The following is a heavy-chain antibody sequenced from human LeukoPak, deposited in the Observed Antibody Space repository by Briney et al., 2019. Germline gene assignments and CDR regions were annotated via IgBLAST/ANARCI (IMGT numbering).Heavy chain of an antibody. CDR1: GASVSSASY. Sequence: SETLSLTCSVSGASVSSASYWTWIRQPPGKGVEWIAHIYNGVNTNYNPSLKSRVTISVDTSKNQFSLRLNSVTAADTAVYYCARSRAFNSGAFDPWGQGSLVTVSS. D-gene: IGHD1-26*01. V-gene: IGHV4-61*01. CDR2: IYNGVNT. CDR3: ARSRAFNSGAFDP. J-gene: IGHJ5*02.